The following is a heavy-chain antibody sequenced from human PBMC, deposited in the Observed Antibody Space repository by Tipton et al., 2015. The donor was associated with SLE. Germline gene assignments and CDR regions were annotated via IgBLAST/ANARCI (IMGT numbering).Heavy chain of an antibody. J-gene: IGHJ3*02. CDR3: ARRFSYGYKGAFDI. CDR2: IYHSGST. Sequence: TLSLTCAVSGYSISSGYYWGWIRQPPGKGLEWIGSIYHSGSTYYNPSLKSRVTISVDTSKNQFSLKLSSVTAADTAVYYCARRFSYGYKGAFDIWGQGTMVTVSS. V-gene: IGHV4-38-2*01. CDR1: GYSISSGYY. D-gene: IGHD5-18*01.